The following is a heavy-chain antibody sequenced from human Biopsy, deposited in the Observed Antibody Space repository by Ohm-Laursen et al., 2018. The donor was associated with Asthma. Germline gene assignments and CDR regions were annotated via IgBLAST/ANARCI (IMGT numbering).Heavy chain of an antibody. J-gene: IGHJ6*02. Sequence: ASVKVSCKTSGYTFNSAGITWVRQAPGQGLEWMGWISVYNGDTKVAQKLQDRVTMITDTSTSTAYMELRSLRSDGTAVYFCARAVDYSHYYGIDVWGQGTTVTVS. CDR2: ISVYNGDT. CDR3: ARAVDYSHYYGIDV. CDR1: GYTFNSAG. V-gene: IGHV1-18*01. D-gene: IGHD3-10*01.